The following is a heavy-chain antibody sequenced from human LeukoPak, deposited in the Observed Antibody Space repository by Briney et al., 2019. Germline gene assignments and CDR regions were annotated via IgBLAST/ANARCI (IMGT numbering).Heavy chain of an antibody. V-gene: IGHV4-30-4*01. CDR1: GGYISSADYY. J-gene: IGHJ5*02. CDR3: HSGESDP. Sequence: SETLSLTCTVSGGYISSADYYWSWVRQPPGKGLEWIGYIYHSGSTYYNPSLKSRLTMSVDTSKNQFSLKLSSVTAADTAVYYCHSGESDPWGQGTLVTVSS. CDR2: IYHSGST.